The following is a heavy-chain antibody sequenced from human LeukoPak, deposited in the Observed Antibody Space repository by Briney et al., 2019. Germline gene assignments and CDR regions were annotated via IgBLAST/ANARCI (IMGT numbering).Heavy chain of an antibody. V-gene: IGHV4-59*11. CDR3: ARESSSYGGAFDY. J-gene: IGHJ4*02. D-gene: IGHD4-23*01. CDR2: IYYSGST. Sequence: SETLSLTCTVSGGSISTHYWGWIRQPPGKGLEWIGYIYYSGSTNYNPSLKSRVTISVDTSKNQFSLKLSSVTAADTAVYYCARESSSYGGAFDYWGQGTLVTVSS. CDR1: GGSISTHY.